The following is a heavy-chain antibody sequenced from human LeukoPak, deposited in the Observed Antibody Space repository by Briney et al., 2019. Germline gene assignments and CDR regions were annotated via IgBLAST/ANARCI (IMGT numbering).Heavy chain of an antibody. V-gene: IGHV3-15*01. D-gene: IGHD7-27*01. J-gene: IGHJ4*02. CDR2: IKSKTDGGTA. Sequence: GGSLRLSCAATGFTFSNQAMSWVRQAPGKGLEWVGRIKSKTDGGTAVYAAPVKGRFTISRDDSENTLYLQMNSLKSEDTAVYYCTALLGITATLVYWGQGTLVTVSS. CDR3: TALLGITATLVY. CDR1: GFTFSNQA.